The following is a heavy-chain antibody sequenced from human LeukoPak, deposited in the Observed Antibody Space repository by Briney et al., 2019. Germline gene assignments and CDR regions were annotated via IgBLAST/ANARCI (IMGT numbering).Heavy chain of an antibody. Sequence: SETLPLTCGVSGYSINSGYFWGWMRQPPGKGLEWIGSIYSTGSTYYNPSLNSRVTISTDPSKNQFSLKLTSVTAADTAIYYCASKPTVIKSVYMDVWGKGTTVTVSS. D-gene: IGHD4-17*01. CDR3: ASKPTVIKSVYMDV. V-gene: IGHV4-38-2*01. CDR1: GYSINSGYF. CDR2: IYSTGST. J-gene: IGHJ6*03.